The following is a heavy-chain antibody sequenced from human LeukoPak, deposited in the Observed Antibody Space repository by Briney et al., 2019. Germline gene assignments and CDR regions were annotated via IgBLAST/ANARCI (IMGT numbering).Heavy chain of an antibody. Sequence: ASVKVSCKASGYTFTRYYMHRVRQAPGQGLEWMGWINLNSGGTNYAQKFQGRVTMTRNTSISTAYMELSSLRSEDTAVYYCARGGYSYGFDYWGQGTLVTVSS. CDR2: INLNSGGT. J-gene: IGHJ4*02. CDR3: ARGGYSYGFDY. V-gene: IGHV1-2*02. CDR1: GYTFTRYY. D-gene: IGHD5-18*01.